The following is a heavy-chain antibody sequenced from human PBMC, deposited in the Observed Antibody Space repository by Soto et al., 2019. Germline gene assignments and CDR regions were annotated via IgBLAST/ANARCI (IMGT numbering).Heavy chain of an antibody. V-gene: IGHV1-46*01. CDR1: GYTLSSNY. J-gene: IGHJ4*02. CDR2: INTSGVST. D-gene: IGHD3-16*01. Sequence: HVQLVQSGAEVKKPGASVKVSCKASGYTLSSNYMVWVRQAPGQGLEWMGIINTSGVSTEYAKKFQGRLTMTRDTSTNTVYMELRSLRSEDTAVYYCASLDITGYWGQGTQVTVSS. CDR3: ASLDITGY.